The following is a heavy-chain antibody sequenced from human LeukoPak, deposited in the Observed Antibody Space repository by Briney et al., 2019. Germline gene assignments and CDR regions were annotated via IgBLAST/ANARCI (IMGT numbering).Heavy chain of an antibody. D-gene: IGHD2-15*01. J-gene: IGHJ6*03. CDR1: GGTFSSYA. Sequence: SVKVSCKASGGTFSSYAISWVRQAPGQGLEWMGGIIPIFGTANYAQKFQGRVTITADESTSTAYMELSSLRSEDTAVYYCARGYCSGGSCYYHYYMDVWGKGTTVTVSS. CDR3: ARGYCSGGSCYYHYYMDV. CDR2: IIPIFGTA. V-gene: IGHV1-69*13.